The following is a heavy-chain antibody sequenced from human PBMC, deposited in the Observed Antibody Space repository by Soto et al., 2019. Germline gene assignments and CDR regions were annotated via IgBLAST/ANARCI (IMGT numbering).Heavy chain of an antibody. Sequence: PGESLKISCKGSGYIFSTSWIGWVRQMPGKGLEWMGVIYPGDSDTKYSPSFEGQIIISVDMSIRTAYLQLNSLKASDTATYFCARPGGYAYDSPSPDHFFDYGGQGTPVTVSS. D-gene: IGHD5-18*01. CDR1: GYIFSTSW. CDR2: IYPGDSDT. V-gene: IGHV5-51*01. J-gene: IGHJ4*02. CDR3: ARPGGYAYDSPSPDHFFDY.